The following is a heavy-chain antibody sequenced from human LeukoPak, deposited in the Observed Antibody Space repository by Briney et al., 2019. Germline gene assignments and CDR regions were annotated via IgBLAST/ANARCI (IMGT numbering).Heavy chain of an antibody. CDR3: VMNWGTGRTLDY. CDR2: INHSGST. D-gene: IGHD7-27*01. V-gene: IGHV4-34*01. J-gene: IGHJ4*02. Sequence: LETLSLTCAFYGGSFSSYYWTGIRQPPGKGLEWIGEINHSGSTNYNPSLKSRVTISVDTSKNQFSLKLSSVTAADTAVYYCVMNWGTGRTLDYWGQGTLVTVSS. CDR1: GGSFSSYY.